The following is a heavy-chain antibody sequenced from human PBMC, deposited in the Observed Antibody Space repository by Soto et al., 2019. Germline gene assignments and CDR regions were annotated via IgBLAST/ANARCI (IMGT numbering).Heavy chain of an antibody. Sequence: TSETLSLTCTVSGGSISSYYWSWIRQPPGKGLEWIGYIYYSGSTNYNPSLKSRVTISVDTSKNQFSLKLSSVTAADTAVYYCARGPPRVAVTNPYYYYGMDVWGQGTTVTVSS. D-gene: IGHD4-17*01. CDR2: IYYSGST. J-gene: IGHJ6*02. CDR1: GGSISSYY. V-gene: IGHV4-59*01. CDR3: ARGPPRVAVTNPYYYYGMDV.